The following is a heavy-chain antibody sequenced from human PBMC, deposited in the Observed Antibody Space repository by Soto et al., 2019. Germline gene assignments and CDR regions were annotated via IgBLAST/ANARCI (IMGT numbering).Heavy chain of an antibody. V-gene: IGHV4-30-4*01. CDR3: TTVVRGYFDY. CDR2: IYYSGST. D-gene: IGHD4-17*01. Sequence: SETLSLTCTVSGGSISSGDYYWSWIRQPPGKGLEWIGYIYYSGSTYYNPSLKSRVTISVDTSKSQFSLKLSSVTAADTAVYYCTTVVRGYFDYWGQGTLVTVSS. CDR1: GGSISSGDYY. J-gene: IGHJ4*02.